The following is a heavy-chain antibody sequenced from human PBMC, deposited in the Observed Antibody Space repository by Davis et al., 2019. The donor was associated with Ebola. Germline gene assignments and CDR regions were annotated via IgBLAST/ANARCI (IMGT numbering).Heavy chain of an antibody. CDR2: IYYSGST. V-gene: IGHV4-59*01. CDR1: GGSISSYY. CDR3: ARGRPFGRPHSSGWSDY. Sequence: MPGGSLRLSCTVSGGSISSYYWSWIRKPPGKGLEWIGYIYYSGSTNYNPSLKSRVTISVETSKNQFSLKLSSVTAADTAVYYCARGRPFGRPHSSGWSDYWGQGTLVTVSS. J-gene: IGHJ4*02. D-gene: IGHD6-19*01.